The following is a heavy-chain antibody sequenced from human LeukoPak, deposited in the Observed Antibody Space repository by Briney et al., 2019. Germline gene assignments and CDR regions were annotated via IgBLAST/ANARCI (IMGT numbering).Heavy chain of an antibody. D-gene: IGHD3-3*01. J-gene: IGHJ6*03. V-gene: IGHV3-74*01. CDR3: AREGGITIFGVVTLYYYMDV. CDR2: INSDGINT. Sequence: GGSLRLSCAASGFTFSNYWMHWVRQAPGKGLVWVSRINSDGINTSYADSVKGRFTISRDNAKNSLYLQMNSLRAEDTAVYYCAREGGITIFGVVTLYYYMDVWGKGTTVTVSS. CDR1: GFTFSNYW.